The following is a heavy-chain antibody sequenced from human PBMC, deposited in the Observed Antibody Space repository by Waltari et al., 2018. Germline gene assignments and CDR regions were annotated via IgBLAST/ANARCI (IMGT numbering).Heavy chain of an antibody. J-gene: IGHJ4*02. CDR3: ARLKYYYDNNGDYYSYFDY. CDR2: INAGSGDT. CDR1: GYTFTSYP. D-gene: IGHD3-22*01. Sequence: QVQLVQSGAEVKKPGASVKVSCKVSGYTFTSYPIHWVGQAPGQSLEWMGWINAGSGDTYYSQNFQVRVTITRDTSASTAYMELSSLRSEDTAVYYCARLKYYYDNNGDYYSYFDYWGQGTLVTVSS. V-gene: IGHV1-3*01.